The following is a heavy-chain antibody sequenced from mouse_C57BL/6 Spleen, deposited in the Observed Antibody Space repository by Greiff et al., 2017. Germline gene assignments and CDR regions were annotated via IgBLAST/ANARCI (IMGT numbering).Heavy chain of an antibody. V-gene: IGHV1-82*01. Sequence: QVQLQQSGPELVKPGASVKISCKASGYAFSSSWMNWVKQRPGKGLEWIGRIYPGDGDTNYNGKFKGKATLTADKPSSTAYMQLSSMTSEDSAVYFCARWGRVTTVVSYYAMDYWGQGTSVTVSS. CDR1: GYAFSSSW. D-gene: IGHD1-1*01. J-gene: IGHJ4*01. CDR3: ARWGRVTTVVSYYAMDY. CDR2: IYPGDGDT.